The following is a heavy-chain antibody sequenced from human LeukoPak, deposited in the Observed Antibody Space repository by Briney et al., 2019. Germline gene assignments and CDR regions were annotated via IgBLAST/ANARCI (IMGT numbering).Heavy chain of an antibody. J-gene: IGHJ4*02. V-gene: IGHV3-30-3*01. CDR2: ISYDGSNK. CDR1: GFTFSSYA. D-gene: IGHD3-22*01. Sequence: GRSLRLSCAASGFTFSSYAMHWVRQAPGKGLEWVAVISYDGSNKYYADSVKGRFTISRDNSKNTLYLQMDSLRAEDTAVYYCARVPGYDSSGYFDYWGQGTLVTVSS. CDR3: ARVPGYDSSGYFDY.